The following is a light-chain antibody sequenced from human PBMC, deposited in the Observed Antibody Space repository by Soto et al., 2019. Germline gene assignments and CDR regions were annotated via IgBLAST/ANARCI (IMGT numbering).Light chain of an antibody. J-gene: IGKJ1*01. V-gene: IGKV3-20*01. Sequence: EVVMTQSPATLSVSAGEGATLXXRTRQSVTSNYLAWYQQKPGKAPRXXIHGISNRATGVPDRFSGSGSGTDFTLTISRLEPEDFAVYYCQQYTAWPLTFGQGTKVDIK. CDR1: QSVTSNY. CDR2: GIS. CDR3: QQYTAWPLT.